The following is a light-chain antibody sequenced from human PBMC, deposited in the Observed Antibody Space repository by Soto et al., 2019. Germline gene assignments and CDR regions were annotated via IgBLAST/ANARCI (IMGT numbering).Light chain of an antibody. V-gene: IGKV1-12*01. CDR2: DAS. Sequence: DIQMTQSPSSVSASVGDRATTICLESQGITTSLAWYQQKPGKAPKLLIYDASSLQSGVPSRFSGSGSGTDFTLTISSLQTEDFATYFCQQVSSFPLTFGGGTKVDIK. CDR3: QQVSSFPLT. CDR1: QGITTS. J-gene: IGKJ4*01.